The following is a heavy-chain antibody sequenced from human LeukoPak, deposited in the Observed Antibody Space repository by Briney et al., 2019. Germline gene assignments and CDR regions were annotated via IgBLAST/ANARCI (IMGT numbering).Heavy chain of an antibody. D-gene: IGHD6-13*01. CDR3: ASTYSRGGGFDY. CDR2: ISSTSDAI. J-gene: IGHJ4*02. CDR1: GFTFTTYS. V-gene: IGHV3-48*04. Sequence: PGGSLRLSCAASGFTFTTYSMNWVRQAPGKGLEWISYISSTSDAIYYADSVKGRFTISRDNAKNSLYLQMNSLRAEDTAVYYCASTYSRGGGFDYWGQGTLVTVSS.